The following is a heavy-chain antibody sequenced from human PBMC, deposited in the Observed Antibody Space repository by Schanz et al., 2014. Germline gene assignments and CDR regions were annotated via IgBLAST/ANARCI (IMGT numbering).Heavy chain of an antibody. D-gene: IGHD5-12*01. CDR2: ITYNGGTI. V-gene: IGHV3-48*01. Sequence: VQLVESGGGVVQPGRSLRLSCAASGFNFSSYSLNWVRQAPGKGLEWISYITYNGGTIYYADSVKGRFTVSRDNSKNTLYLQLNSLRAEDTAVYYCARDFHGYGPHLDYWGQGSLVTVSS. J-gene: IGHJ4*02. CDR1: GFNFSSYS. CDR3: ARDFHGYGPHLDY.